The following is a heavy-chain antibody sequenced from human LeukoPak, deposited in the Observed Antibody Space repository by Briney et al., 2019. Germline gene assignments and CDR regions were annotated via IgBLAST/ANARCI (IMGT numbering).Heavy chain of an antibody. CDR2: ISSSSSSI. CDR1: GFTFSSYS. D-gene: IGHD3-10*01. Sequence: GGSLRLSCAASGFTFSSYSMNWVSQAPGKGLEWVSYISSSSSSIYYADSVKGRFTISRDNAKNSLYLQMNSLRAEDTAVYYCARDRRGVIITYYFDYWGQGTLVTVSS. J-gene: IGHJ4*02. CDR3: ARDRRGVIITYYFDY. V-gene: IGHV3-48*04.